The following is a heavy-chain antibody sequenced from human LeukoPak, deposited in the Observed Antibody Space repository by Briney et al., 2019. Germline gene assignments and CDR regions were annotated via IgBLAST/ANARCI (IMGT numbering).Heavy chain of an antibody. CDR1: GGSFSGYY. CDR3: ARARWYFDL. CDR2: INHSGST. Sequence: PSETLSLTCAVYGGSFSGYYWSWIRQPPGKGLEWIGEINHSGSTNYNPSLKSRVTISVDTSKNQFSLKLSSVTAADTAVYYCARARWYFDLWGRGTLVTVSS. J-gene: IGHJ2*01. V-gene: IGHV4-34*01.